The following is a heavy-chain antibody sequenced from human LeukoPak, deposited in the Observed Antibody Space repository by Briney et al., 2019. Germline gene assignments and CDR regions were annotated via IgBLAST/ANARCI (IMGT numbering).Heavy chain of an antibody. Sequence: GGSLRLSCAASGFSFSSYDMHWVRQAPVKGLEWVSAISTAGDTYYPGSVKGRFSVSRENAKNSLYLQMNSLRAGDTAVYYCARKKQSAFDYWGQGTLVTVSS. J-gene: IGHJ4*02. CDR1: GFSFSSYD. CDR2: ISTAGDT. CDR3: ARKKQSAFDY. V-gene: IGHV3-13*04. D-gene: IGHD6-19*01.